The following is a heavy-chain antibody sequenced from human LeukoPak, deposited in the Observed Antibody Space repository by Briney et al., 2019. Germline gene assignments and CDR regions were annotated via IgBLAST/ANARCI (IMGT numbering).Heavy chain of an antibody. CDR1: GYSLTSYW. CDR3: ARQALGYCSGGSCYHFDY. V-gene: IGHV5-51*01. J-gene: IGHJ4*02. D-gene: IGHD2-15*01. Sequence: HGESLKISCKGSGYSLTSYWIGWVRQMPGKGLEWMGIIYPDDSYTRYSPSFQGQVTISADKSISTAYLQWSSLKASDTAIYYCARQALGYCSGGSCYHFDYWGQGTLVTVSS. CDR2: IYPDDSYT.